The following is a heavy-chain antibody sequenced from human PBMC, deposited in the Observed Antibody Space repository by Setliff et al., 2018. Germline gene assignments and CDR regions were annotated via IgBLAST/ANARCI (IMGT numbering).Heavy chain of an antibody. CDR1: GYTFTGYY. Sequence: ASVKVSCKASGYTFTGYYMHWVRQAPGQGLEWMGWINPNSGGTIYAHKFQGRVTMTTDTSTGTADMELRNLRSDDTAVYYCTRDTNIVVVPPHRTAFDIWGQGTMVTVSS. V-gene: IGHV1-2*02. CDR3: TRDTNIVVVPPHRTAFDI. J-gene: IGHJ3*02. D-gene: IGHD2-2*01. CDR2: INPNSGGT.